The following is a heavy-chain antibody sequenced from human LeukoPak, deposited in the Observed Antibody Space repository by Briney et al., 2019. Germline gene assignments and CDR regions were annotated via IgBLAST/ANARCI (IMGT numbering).Heavy chain of an antibody. V-gene: IGHV1-18*04. CDR1: GYTFTSYG. Sequence: ASVEVSCKASGYTFTSYGISWVRQAPGQGLEWMGWISAYNGNTNYAQKLQGRVTMTTDTSTSAAYMELRSLRSDDTAVYYCARGDYGDYGYFTYFDYWGQGTLVTVSS. J-gene: IGHJ4*02. CDR3: ARGDYGDYGYFTYFDY. CDR2: ISAYNGNT. D-gene: IGHD4-17*01.